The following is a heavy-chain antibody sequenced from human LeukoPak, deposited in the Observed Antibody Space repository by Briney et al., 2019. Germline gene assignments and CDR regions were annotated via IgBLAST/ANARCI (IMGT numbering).Heavy chain of an antibody. Sequence: GASVKVSCKASGYTFTGYYMHWVRQAPGQGLEWMGWISAYNGNTNYAQKLQGRVTMTTDTSTSTAYMELRSLRSDDTAVYYCAREAYCGGDCYPPLFYYYYGMDVWGQGTTVTVSS. CDR2: ISAYNGNT. CDR3: AREAYCGGDCYPPLFYYYYGMDV. D-gene: IGHD2-21*02. V-gene: IGHV1-18*04. J-gene: IGHJ6*02. CDR1: GYTFTGYY.